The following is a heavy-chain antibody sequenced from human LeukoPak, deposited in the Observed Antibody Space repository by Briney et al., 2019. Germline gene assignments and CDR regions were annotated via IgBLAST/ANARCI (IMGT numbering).Heavy chain of an antibody. V-gene: IGHV1-8*01. CDR2: MNPNSGNT. Sequence: ALVKVSCKASGYTFTSYDINWVRQATGQGLEWMGWMNPNSGNTGYAQKFQGRVTMTRNTSISTAYMELSSLRSEDTAVYYCARGRGYSYGYVNWGQGTLVTVSS. D-gene: IGHD5-18*01. CDR1: GYTFTSYD. J-gene: IGHJ4*02. CDR3: ARGRGYSYGYVN.